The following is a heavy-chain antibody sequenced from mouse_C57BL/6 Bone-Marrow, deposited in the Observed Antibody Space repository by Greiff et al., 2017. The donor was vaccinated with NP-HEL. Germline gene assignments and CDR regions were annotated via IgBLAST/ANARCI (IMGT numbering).Heavy chain of an antibody. J-gene: IGHJ3*02. CDR3: ARGGGY. CDR1: GYTFTSYW. Sequence: VQLQQSGAELVMPGASVKLSCKASGYTFTSYWMHWVKQRPGQGLEWIGEIDPSDSYTNYNQKFKGKSTLTVDKSSSTAYMQLSSLTSEDSAVYYCARGGGYWGQGTLVTVSA. CDR2: IDPSDSYT. V-gene: IGHV1-69*01.